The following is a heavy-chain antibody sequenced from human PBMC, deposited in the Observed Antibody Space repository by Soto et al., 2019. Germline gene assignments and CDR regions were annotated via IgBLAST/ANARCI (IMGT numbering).Heavy chain of an antibody. CDR3: AKGSPDNWNYGSFAFDI. Sequence: EVQLVESGGVVVQSGGSLRLSCAASGFTFDDYTMHWVRQAPGKGLEWVSLISWDGGSTYYADSVKGRFTISRDNSKNSLYLQMNSLRTEDTALYYCAKGSPDNWNYGSFAFDIWGQGTMVTVSS. J-gene: IGHJ3*02. CDR2: ISWDGGST. D-gene: IGHD1-7*01. V-gene: IGHV3-43*01. CDR1: GFTFDDYT.